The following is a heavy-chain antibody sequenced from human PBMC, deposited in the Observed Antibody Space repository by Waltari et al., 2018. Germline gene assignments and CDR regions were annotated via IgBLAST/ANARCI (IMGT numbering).Heavy chain of an antibody. V-gene: IGHV3-23*04. CDR2: ISVCGGVT. CDR1: GFFFGGYA. CDR3: ARMDSGTYTAHFEW. D-gene: IGHD1-26*01. J-gene: IGHJ4*02. Sequence: EVQLVESGGDLVQPGGSLRLSCSASGFFFGGYAMIWVRRAPGQGLEWVAGISVCGGVTYYVDSVKGRFTVSRDNPNNKVYLQMNSLGVEDSAMYYCARMDSGTYTAHFEWWGQGTLVTVSS.